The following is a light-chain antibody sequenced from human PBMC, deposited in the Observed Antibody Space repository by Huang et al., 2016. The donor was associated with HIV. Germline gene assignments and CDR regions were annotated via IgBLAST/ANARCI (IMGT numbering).Light chain of an antibody. Sequence: EIALTQSPATLSVSPGERATLTCRASEGILNNLAWYQKQPGQPPRLIIYGASTRAAGFPARFSGSESGSGFTLTISSLQSEDVAVYYCQQYNTWPLTFGGGTKVEIK. V-gene: IGKV3-15*01. CDR1: EGILNN. CDR3: QQYNTWPLT. CDR2: GAS. J-gene: IGKJ4*01.